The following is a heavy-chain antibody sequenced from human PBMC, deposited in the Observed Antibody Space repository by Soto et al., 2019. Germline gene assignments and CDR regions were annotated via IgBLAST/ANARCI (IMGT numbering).Heavy chain of an antibody. CDR1: GGSFSGYY. V-gene: IGHV4-34*01. CDR3: ARGLRGVIIGRWFDP. Sequence: SETLCLSCAVYGGSFSGYYWTWIRQPPGTGLEWIGEINHSGSTNYNPSLKSRVTISVDTSKNQFSLKLSSVTAADTAVYYCARGLRGVIIGRWFDPWGQGTLVTVSS. CDR2: INHSGST. J-gene: IGHJ5*02. D-gene: IGHD3-10*01.